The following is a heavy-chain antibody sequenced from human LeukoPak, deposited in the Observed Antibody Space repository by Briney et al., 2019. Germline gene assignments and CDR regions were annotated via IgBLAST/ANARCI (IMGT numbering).Heavy chain of an antibody. J-gene: IGHJ4*01. CDR3: AKGLWFGGSAFDS. CDR1: GFTFSSYA. D-gene: IGHD3-10*01. CDR2: ISGSGGST. V-gene: IGHV3-23*01. Sequence: GGTLRLSCAASGFTFSSYAMSWVRQAPGKGLEWVSAISGSGGSTYYADSVKGRFTISRDFSQNTLYLEMNSLTADDTALYYCAKGLWFGGSAFDSWGQGTLVTVSS.